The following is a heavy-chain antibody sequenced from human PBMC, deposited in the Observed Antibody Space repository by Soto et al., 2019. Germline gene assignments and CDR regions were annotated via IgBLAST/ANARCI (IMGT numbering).Heavy chain of an antibody. D-gene: IGHD1-26*01. Sequence: QVQLVQSGAEVKTPGASVKVSCKASGYTFTRYYIHWVRQAPGQGLGWRGMINPGGVRTSYAQKCQGRGTMTGDTSTSTVYMELSSLRSDDTAVYYCSSSDGAGVGASALGWDFALGGRGTLVIVSS. J-gene: IGHJ2*01. CDR1: GYTFTRYY. V-gene: IGHV1-46*01. CDR3: SSSDGAGVGASALGWDFAL. CDR2: INPGGVRT.